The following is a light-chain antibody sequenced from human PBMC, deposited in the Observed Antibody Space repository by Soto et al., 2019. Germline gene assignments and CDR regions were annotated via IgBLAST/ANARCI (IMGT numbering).Light chain of an antibody. CDR1: QSISSY. V-gene: IGKV1-39*01. Sequence: DIQMTPSPSSLSASVGDRVSITCRASQSISSYLSWYQHKPGKAPELLIYAASNLQSGVPSRFSGTGSGTDFTLTISSLQPEDFATYFCQQSYSMPPTFGQGTKLEIK. J-gene: IGKJ2*01. CDR3: QQSYSMPPT. CDR2: AAS.